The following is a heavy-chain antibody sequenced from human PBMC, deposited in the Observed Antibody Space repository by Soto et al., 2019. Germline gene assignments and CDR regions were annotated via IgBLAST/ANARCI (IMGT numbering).Heavy chain of an antibody. CDR2: ISWDGGST. CDR1: GFTFDDYT. Sequence: GGSLRLSCAASGFTFDDYTMHWVRQAPGKGLEWVSLISWDGGSTYYADSVKGRFTISRDNSKNSLYLQMNSLRTEDTALYYCAKDPSYSSSPYFDYWGQGTLVTVSS. D-gene: IGHD6-6*01. CDR3: AKDPSYSSSPYFDY. V-gene: IGHV3-43*01. J-gene: IGHJ4*02.